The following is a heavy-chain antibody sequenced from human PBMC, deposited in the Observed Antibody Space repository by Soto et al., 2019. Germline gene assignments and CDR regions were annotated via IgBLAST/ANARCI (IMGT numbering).Heavy chain of an antibody. J-gene: IGHJ4*02. CDR1: GYTFTSYY. Sequence: ASVKVSCKASGYTFTSYYMHWVRQAPGQGLEWMGIINPSGGSTSYAQKFQGRVTMTRDTSTSTVYMELSSLRSEDTAVYYCARASVDTAMALEVYYFDYWGQGTLVTVSS. CDR3: ARASVDTAMALEVYYFDY. V-gene: IGHV1-46*01. D-gene: IGHD5-18*01. CDR2: INPSGGST.